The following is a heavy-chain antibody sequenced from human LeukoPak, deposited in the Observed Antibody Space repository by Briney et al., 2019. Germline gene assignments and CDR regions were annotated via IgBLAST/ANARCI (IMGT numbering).Heavy chain of an antibody. D-gene: IGHD1-14*01. V-gene: IGHV1-2*02. CDR1: GYTFTGYY. Sequence: ASVKVSXKASGYTFTGYYMHWVRQAPGQGLEWMGWVNPNSDGTNYAQKFQGRVTMTRDTSISTAYMELSRLRSDDTAVYYCARSEPSSGGYWYFDLWGRGTLVAVSS. CDR2: VNPNSDGT. CDR3: ARSEPSSGGYWYFDL. J-gene: IGHJ2*01.